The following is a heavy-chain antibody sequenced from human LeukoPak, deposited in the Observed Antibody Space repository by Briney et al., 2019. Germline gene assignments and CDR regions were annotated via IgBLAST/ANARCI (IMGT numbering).Heavy chain of an antibody. CDR3: ARAQQWLVPFDY. V-gene: IGHV3-30*04. CDR2: ISYDGSNK. Sequence: PGGSLRLSCAASGFTFSSYAVHWVRQAPGKGLEWVAVISYDGSNKYYADSVKGRFTISRDNSKNTLYLQMNSLRAEDTAVYYCARAQQWLVPFDYWGQGTLVTVSS. CDR1: GFTFSSYA. D-gene: IGHD6-19*01. J-gene: IGHJ4*02.